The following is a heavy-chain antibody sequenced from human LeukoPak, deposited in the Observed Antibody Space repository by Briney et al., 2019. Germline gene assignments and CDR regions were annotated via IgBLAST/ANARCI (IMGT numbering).Heavy chain of an antibody. CDR1: GYTFTSYG. CDR2: ISAYNGNT. V-gene: IGHV1-18*01. D-gene: IGHD2-15*01. Sequence: ASVKLSFKASGYTFTSYGISWVRQAPGQGLEWMGWISAYNGNTHYAQKLQGRVTMTTDTSTSTAYMELRSLRSDDTAVYYCARVYRSGGSCYSTVPAFDIWGQGTMVTVSS. J-gene: IGHJ3*02. CDR3: ARVYRSGGSCYSTVPAFDI.